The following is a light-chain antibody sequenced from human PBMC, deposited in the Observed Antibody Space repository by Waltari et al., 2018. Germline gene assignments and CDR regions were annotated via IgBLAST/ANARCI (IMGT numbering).Light chain of an antibody. CDR1: PTVLYNSNNRNY. J-gene: IGKJ2*01. CDR2: WAS. CDR3: QQYYSSPYT. V-gene: IGKV4-1*01. Sequence: DFVMTQSPASLALSLGERATIHCKTSPTVLYNSNNRNYLTWYQQKPGQPPKLLFYWASTRESGVPYRFSASGSGTDFTLTISRLQPEDVAIYYCQQYYSSPYTFGQGTRLEIK.